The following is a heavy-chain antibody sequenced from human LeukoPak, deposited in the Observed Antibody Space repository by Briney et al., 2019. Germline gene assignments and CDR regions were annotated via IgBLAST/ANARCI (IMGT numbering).Heavy chain of an antibody. CDR1: GGTSSSYA. D-gene: IGHD3/OR15-3a*01. CDR3: AVLDFGNDAFDI. V-gene: IGHV1-58*02. J-gene: IGHJ3*02. CDR2: IVVGSGNT. Sequence: PRASVKVSCKASGGTSSSYAISWVRQAPGQGLEWIGWIVVGSGNTNYAQKFQERVTITRDMSTSTAYMELSSLRSEDTAVYYCAVLDFGNDAFDIWGQGTMVTVSS.